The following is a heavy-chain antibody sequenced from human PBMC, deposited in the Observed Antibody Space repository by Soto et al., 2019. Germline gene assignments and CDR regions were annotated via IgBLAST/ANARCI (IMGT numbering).Heavy chain of an antibody. V-gene: IGHV4-59*08. Sequence: QVQLQESGPGLVKPSETLSLTCTVSGGSISSYYWSWIRQPPGKGLEWSGYIYYSGSTNYNPSLKSRVTISVDTSKNQFSLKLSSVTAADTAVYYCARRYGYSFDYWGQGTVVTVSS. D-gene: IGHD1-1*01. CDR2: IYYSGST. CDR1: GGSISSYY. J-gene: IGHJ4*02. CDR3: ARRYGYSFDY.